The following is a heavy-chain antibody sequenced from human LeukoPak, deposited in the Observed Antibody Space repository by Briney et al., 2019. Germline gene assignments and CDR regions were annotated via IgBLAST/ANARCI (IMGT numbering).Heavy chain of an antibody. J-gene: IGHJ4*02. D-gene: IGHD6-19*01. CDR1: RFTFNTYS. V-gene: IGHV3-48*01. CDR2: ISSSSSTI. CDR3: GRLARNAWYAVDY. Sequence: GGSLRLSCAASRFTFNTYSMHWVRQAPGKGLEWVSYISSSSSTIYYADSVKGRFTISRDNAKNSLYLQINSLRAEDTALYYCGRLARNAWYAVDYWGQGTLVTVSS.